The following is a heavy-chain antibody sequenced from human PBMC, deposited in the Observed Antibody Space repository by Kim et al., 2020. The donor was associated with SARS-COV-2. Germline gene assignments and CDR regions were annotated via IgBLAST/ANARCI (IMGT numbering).Heavy chain of an antibody. J-gene: IGHJ4*02. Sequence: ADAGKGRLTISRDNSKNSLYLQMNSLRTEDPALYYCARQGYYGDYHFDYWGQGTLVTASS. CDR3: ARQGYYGDYHFDY. V-gene: IGHV3-43*01. D-gene: IGHD4-17*01.